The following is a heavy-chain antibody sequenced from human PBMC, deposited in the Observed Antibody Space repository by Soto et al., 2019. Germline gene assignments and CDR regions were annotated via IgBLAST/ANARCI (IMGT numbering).Heavy chain of an antibody. CDR2: VYYTGST. CDR1: GGSISTYY. V-gene: IGHV4-59*01. D-gene: IGHD4-17*01. CDR3: ERVTTQTYYYGMDA. Sequence: SETLSLTCTVSGGSISTYYWSWIRQPPGKGLEWIGYVYYTGSTNYNPSLKSRVTISVDTSKNQFSLKLSSVTAADTAVYYCERVTTQTYYYGMDAWGQGTTVTVSS. J-gene: IGHJ6*02.